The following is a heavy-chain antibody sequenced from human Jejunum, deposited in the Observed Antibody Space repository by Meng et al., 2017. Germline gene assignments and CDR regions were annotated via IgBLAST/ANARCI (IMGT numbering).Heavy chain of an antibody. V-gene: IGHV4-34*01. CDR3: ARALGAYGDSGFAY. J-gene: IGHJ4*02. CDR2: ISHSGST. D-gene: IGHD4-17*01. Sequence: QVPLRQWGAGLLKPSETLSLTCAVSGGPLKDFYWNWIRQPPGKGLEWIGEISHSGSTNYNPSLKSRVTISVDRSQNQLSLKLTSVSGTDTAVYFCARALGAYGDSGFAYWGQGALVTVSS. CDR1: GGPLKDFY.